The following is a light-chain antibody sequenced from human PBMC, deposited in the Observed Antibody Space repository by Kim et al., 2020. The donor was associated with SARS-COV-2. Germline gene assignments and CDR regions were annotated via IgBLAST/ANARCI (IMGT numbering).Light chain of an antibody. Sequence: EIVLRQSPATLSVSPGERVTVSCRASQSISSYLAWYQQRPGQAPRLLIYDASNRATGIPARFSGSGSGTDFTLTISSLEPEDFAVYYCQQRRNWPLTFGGGTKVEIK. CDR1: QSISSY. V-gene: IGKV3-11*01. J-gene: IGKJ4*01. CDR2: DAS. CDR3: QQRRNWPLT.